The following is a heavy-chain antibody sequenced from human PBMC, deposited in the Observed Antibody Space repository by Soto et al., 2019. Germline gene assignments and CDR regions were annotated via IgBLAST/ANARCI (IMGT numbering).Heavy chain of an antibody. D-gene: IGHD3-3*01. CDR1: GGSISSGGYY. CDR2: IYYSGST. CDR3: ARGPRDFWSGHRRTPSTYYFDY. Sequence: SETLSLTCTVSGGSISSGGYYWSWIRQHPGKGLEWIGYIYYSGSTYYNPSLKSRVTISVDTSKNQFSLKLSSVTAADTAVYYCARGPRDFWSGHRRTPSTYYFDYWGQGTLVTVSS. J-gene: IGHJ4*02. V-gene: IGHV4-31*03.